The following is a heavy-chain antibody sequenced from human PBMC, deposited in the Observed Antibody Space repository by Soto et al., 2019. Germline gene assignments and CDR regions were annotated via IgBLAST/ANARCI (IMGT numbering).Heavy chain of an antibody. J-gene: IGHJ3*02. CDR3: AKDRAVVVSAAPSDAFDI. CDR1: GFSFSSYA. D-gene: IGHD2-2*01. V-gene: IGHV3-23*01. Sequence: EVQLLESGGGLVQPGGSLRLSCAASGFSFSSYAVSWVRQAPGKGLEWVSGTSGSGGNTYYADSVKGRFTISRDNSKNTLYLQMNNLRAEDTAVYYCAKDRAVVVSAAPSDAFDIWGQGTMVTVSS. CDR2: TSGSGGNT.